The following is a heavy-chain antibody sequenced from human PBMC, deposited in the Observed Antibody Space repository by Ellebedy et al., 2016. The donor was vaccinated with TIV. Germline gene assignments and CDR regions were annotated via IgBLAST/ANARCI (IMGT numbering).Heavy chain of an antibody. CDR1: GFTFSTYW. CDR3: AREVWYPAS. V-gene: IGHV3-74*01. CDR2: ITTDGSST. D-gene: IGHD6-13*01. Sequence: GESLKISCAASGFTFSTYWMHWVRQAPGKGLMWVSRITTDGSSTGYADSVKSRFTISSDNAKNTLYLQMNGLRAEDTAVYYCAREVWYPASWGQGTLVTVSS. J-gene: IGHJ4*02.